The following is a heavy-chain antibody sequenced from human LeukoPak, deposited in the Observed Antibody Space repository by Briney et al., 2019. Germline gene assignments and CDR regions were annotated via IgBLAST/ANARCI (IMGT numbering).Heavy chain of an antibody. CDR3: AKVRRCSSTSCYFDY. V-gene: IGHV3-23*01. CDR2: ISGSGGST. Sequence: GGSLRLSCAASGFTFSSYAMSWVRQAPGKGLEWVSAISGSGGSTYYADSVKGRFTISRDNSKNTLYLQMNSLRAEGTAVYYCAKVRRCSSTSCYFDYWGQGTLVTVSS. D-gene: IGHD2-2*01. J-gene: IGHJ4*02. CDR1: GFTFSSYA.